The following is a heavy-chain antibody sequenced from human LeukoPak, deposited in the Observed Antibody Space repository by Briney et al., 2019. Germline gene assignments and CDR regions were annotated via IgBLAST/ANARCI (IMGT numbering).Heavy chain of an antibody. Sequence: PGGSLRLSCAASGFTFSSYWMSWVRQAPGKGLEWVANIKQDGSEKYYVDSVKGRFTISRDNAKNSLHLQMNSLRAEDTAVYYCATPGAAAADFFDYWGQGTLVTVSS. J-gene: IGHJ4*02. CDR1: GFTFSSYW. CDR2: IKQDGSEK. CDR3: ATPGAAAADFFDY. D-gene: IGHD6-13*01. V-gene: IGHV3-7*01.